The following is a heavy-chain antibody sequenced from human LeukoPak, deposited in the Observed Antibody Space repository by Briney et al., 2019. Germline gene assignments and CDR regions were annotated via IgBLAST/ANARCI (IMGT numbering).Heavy chain of an antibody. J-gene: IGHJ6*03. Sequence: SETLSLTCTVSGDSISSSSYYWGWIRQPPGKWLEWIGTIYYSGTYYNPSPKRRVTISVDTSKNQFSLRLSSVTAADTAVFYCARGYYYMDVWGKGTTVTISS. CDR1: GDSISSSSYY. CDR3: ARGYYYMDV. V-gene: IGHV4-39*01. CDR2: IYYSGT.